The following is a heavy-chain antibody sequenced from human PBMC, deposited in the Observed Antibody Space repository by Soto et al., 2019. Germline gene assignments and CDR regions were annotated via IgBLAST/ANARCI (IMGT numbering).Heavy chain of an antibody. J-gene: IGHJ4*02. V-gene: IGHV3-48*01. D-gene: IGHD3-16*01. Sequence: EVQLVESGGGLVQPGGSLRLSCAASGFTFSSHDMNWVRQAPGKGLEWVSYISTSGVIYYADSVKGRFTISRDNAKSSVYLQMNSLRAEDTAVYYCARDRWGPRYWGQGTLVTVSS. CDR3: ARDRWGPRY. CDR2: ISTSGVI. CDR1: GFTFSSHD.